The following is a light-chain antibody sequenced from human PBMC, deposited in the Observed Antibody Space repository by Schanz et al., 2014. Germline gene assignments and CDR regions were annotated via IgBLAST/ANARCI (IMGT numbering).Light chain of an antibody. CDR3: HQYSNWPPVT. Sequence: EIVLTQSPGTLSLSPGERATLSCRASQSVSSNLAWYQQKPGQTPRLLIYGASTRATGIPARFSGSGSGTEFTLTISSLQSEDFAVYYCHQYSNWPPVTFGQGTRLEIK. CDR2: GAS. V-gene: IGKV3-15*01. CDR1: QSVSSN. J-gene: IGKJ5*01.